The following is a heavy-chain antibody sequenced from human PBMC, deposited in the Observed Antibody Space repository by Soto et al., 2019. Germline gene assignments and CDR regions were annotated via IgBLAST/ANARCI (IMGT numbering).Heavy chain of an antibody. CDR2: INSDGSST. CDR3: ARDHGGYRLWWGGYFDY. CDR1: GFTFSSYW. J-gene: IGHJ4*02. Sequence: GGSLRLSCAASGFTFSSYWMHWVRQAPGKGLVWVSRINSDGSSTSYADSVKGRFTISRDNAKNTLYRQMNSLRAEDTAVYYCARDHGGYRLWWGGYFDYWGQGTLVTVSS. V-gene: IGHV3-74*01. D-gene: IGHD2-21*01.